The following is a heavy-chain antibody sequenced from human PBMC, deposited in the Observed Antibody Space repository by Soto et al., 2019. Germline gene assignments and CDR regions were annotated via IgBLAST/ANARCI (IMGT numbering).Heavy chain of an antibody. Sequence: GGSLRLSCAASGFTFSSYAMSWVRQAPGKGLEWVSAISGSGGSTYYADSVKGRFTISRDNSKNTLYLQMNSLRAEDTAVYYCAKRVLTVGPEYYYYYYMDVWGKGTTVTVSS. V-gene: IGHV3-23*01. CDR2: ISGSGGST. CDR3: AKRVLTVGPEYYYYYYMDV. CDR1: GFTFSSYA. J-gene: IGHJ6*03.